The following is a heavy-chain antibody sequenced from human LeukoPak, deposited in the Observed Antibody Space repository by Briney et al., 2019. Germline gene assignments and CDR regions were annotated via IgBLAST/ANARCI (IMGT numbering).Heavy chain of an antibody. CDR1: GFTFSSYS. CDR3: TAVTPLGEAGWFDP. D-gene: IGHD4-17*01. J-gene: IGHJ5*02. V-gene: IGHV3-23*01. Sequence: GGSLRLSCAASGFTFSSYSMNWVRQAPGKGLEWVSAISGSGGSTYYADSVKGRFTISRDNSKNTLYLQMNSLKTEDTAVYYCTAVTPLGEAGWFDPWGQGTLVTVSS. CDR2: ISGSGGST.